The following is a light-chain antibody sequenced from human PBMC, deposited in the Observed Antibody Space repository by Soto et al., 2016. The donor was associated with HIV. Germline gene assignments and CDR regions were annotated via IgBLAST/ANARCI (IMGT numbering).Light chain of an antibody. V-gene: IGLV3-19*01. CDR3: NSRDSSGNRVV. CDR1: NIGSKS. CDR2: GKN. J-gene: IGLJ2*01. Sequence: SYVLTQPPSVSVAPGKTARITCGGNNIGSKSVHWYQQKPGQAPVLVIYGKNNRPSGIPDRFSGSSSGNTASLTITGAQAEDEADYYCNSRDSSGNRVVFGGGTKLTVL.